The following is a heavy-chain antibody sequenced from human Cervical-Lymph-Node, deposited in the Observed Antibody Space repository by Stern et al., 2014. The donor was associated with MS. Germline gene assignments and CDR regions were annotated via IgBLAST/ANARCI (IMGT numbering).Heavy chain of an antibody. Sequence: VQLVESGGGLVQPGGSLRLSCVASGFTFSDYYRDWVRQAPGKGLEWGGRPRNNANAYASDYAESVKGRFTISRDDSKNSLYLQMNSLKIEDTAMYYCVRVDASGSYSYDYWGQGTLVTVSS. CDR2: PRNNANAYAS. CDR1: GFTFSDYY. V-gene: IGHV3-72*01. J-gene: IGHJ4*02. D-gene: IGHD1-26*01. CDR3: VRVDASGSYSYDY.